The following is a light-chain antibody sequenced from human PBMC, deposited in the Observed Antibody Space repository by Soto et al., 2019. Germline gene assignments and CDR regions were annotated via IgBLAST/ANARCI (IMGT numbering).Light chain of an antibody. CDR1: QSISANY. V-gene: IGKV3-11*01. Sequence: EIVLTQSPGTLSLSPGERATLSCRASQSISANYLAWYQQKPGQAPRLLIYGASTRATGVPARFSGSGSGTDFTLTISSLEPEDFAVYYCHQRSNWPPDTFGQGTRL. CDR3: HQRSNWPPDT. CDR2: GAS. J-gene: IGKJ5*01.